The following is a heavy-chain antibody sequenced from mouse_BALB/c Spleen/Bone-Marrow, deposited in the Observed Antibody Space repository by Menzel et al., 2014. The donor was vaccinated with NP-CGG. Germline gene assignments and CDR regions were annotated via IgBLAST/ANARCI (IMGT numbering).Heavy chain of an antibody. V-gene: IGHV1-82*01. CDR3: ARFSTVYYFDY. CDR2: IYPGDGDT. D-gene: IGHD4-1*02. Sequence: VQLQESGPELVKPGASVKISCKASGYAFSSSWMNWVKQRPGQGLEWIGRIYPGDGDTNYNGRFKGKATLTADKSSSTAYMQLSSLTSVDPAVYFCARFSTVYYFDYWGQGTTLTVSS. J-gene: IGHJ2*01. CDR1: GYAFSSSW.